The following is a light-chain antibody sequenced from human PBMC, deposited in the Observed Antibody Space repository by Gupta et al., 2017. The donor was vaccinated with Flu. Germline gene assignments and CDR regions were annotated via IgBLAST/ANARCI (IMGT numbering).Light chain of an antibody. CDR2: AAS. Sequence: DTQMTQSPSSLSASVGDRVTITCRASQSISSYLNWYQQKPGKAPKLLIYAASRLKSGVPSRFSGSGSGTDFTLTISRRQPEDFATYYCQQRDSTPRTFGQGTKVEIK. CDR1: QSISSY. CDR3: QQRDSTPRT. J-gene: IGKJ1*01. V-gene: IGKV1-39*01.